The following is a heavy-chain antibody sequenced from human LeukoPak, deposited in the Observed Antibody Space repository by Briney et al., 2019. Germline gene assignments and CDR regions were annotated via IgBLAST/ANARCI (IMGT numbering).Heavy chain of an antibody. V-gene: IGHV1-8*01. CDR1: GYTFTSYD. Sequence: ASVKVSCKASGYTFTSYDISWVRQTTGQGLEWMGWMNPGSGNTGYAQKFQGRVTMTRNTSISTVYMEVSGLRSEDTAVYYCTRGGIIILGVATVVDYWGQGTLVTVSS. J-gene: IGHJ4*02. D-gene: IGHD3/OR15-3a*01. CDR2: MNPGSGNT. CDR3: TRGGIIILGVATVVDY.